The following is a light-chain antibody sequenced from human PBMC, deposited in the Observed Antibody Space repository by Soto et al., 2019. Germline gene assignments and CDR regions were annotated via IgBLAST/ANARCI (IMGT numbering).Light chain of an antibody. J-gene: IGKJ4*01. Sequence: DIQMTQSPSSLSASVGDRVTITCRASQGISNYLAWYQQKPGKVPKLLIYAASTLQSGVPSRVSGSGSGTEFTLTISSLQPDDVATYYCQKYNSAPLTFGGGTKVEIK. CDR3: QKYNSAPLT. CDR2: AAS. V-gene: IGKV1-27*01. CDR1: QGISNY.